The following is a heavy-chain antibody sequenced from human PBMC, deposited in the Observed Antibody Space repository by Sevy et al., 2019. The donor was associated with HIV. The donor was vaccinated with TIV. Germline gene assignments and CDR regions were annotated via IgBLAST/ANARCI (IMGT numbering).Heavy chain of an antibody. CDR2: IFQTGGDK. CDR3: ARGSTGNGWQVDY. CDR1: GFIFTDYL. D-gene: IGHD6-19*01. J-gene: IGHJ4*02. V-gene: IGHV3-7*02. Sequence: GGSLRLSCAASGFIFTDYLMTWFRHTPERGLGWVATIFQTGGDKYYVDSVKGRFTISRDNAKKSLYLQMNDLRAEDTAVDYCARGSTGNGWQVDYWGQGTLVTVSS.